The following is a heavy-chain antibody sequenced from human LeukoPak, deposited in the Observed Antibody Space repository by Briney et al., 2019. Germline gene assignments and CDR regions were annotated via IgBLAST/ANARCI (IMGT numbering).Heavy chain of an antibody. CDR1: GYTFTSYG. V-gene: IGHV1-2*04. CDR2: INPNSGGT. CDR3: ARDFKMRMVRGVSIYYYYGMDV. D-gene: IGHD3-10*01. Sequence: ASVKVSCKASGYTFTSYGISWVRQAPGQGLEWMGWINPNSGGTNYAQKFQGWVTMTRDTSISTAYMELSRLRSDDTAVYYCARDFKMRMVRGVSIYYYYGMDVWGQGTTVTVSS. J-gene: IGHJ6*02.